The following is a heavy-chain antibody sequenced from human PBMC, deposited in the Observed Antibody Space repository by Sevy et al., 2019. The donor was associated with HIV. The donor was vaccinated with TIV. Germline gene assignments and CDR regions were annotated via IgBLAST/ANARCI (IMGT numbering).Heavy chain of an antibody. V-gene: IGHV3-30-3*01. CDR1: GFTFSSYA. J-gene: IGHJ5*02. CDR3: ARPRAGITSRGRFDP. Sequence: GGSLRLSCAASGFTFSSYAMHWVRQAPGKGLEWVAVISYDGSNKYYADSVKGRFTISRDNSKNTLYLQMNSLRAEDTAVYYCARPRAGITSRGRFDPWGQGTLVTVSS. CDR2: ISYDGSNK. D-gene: IGHD3-10*01.